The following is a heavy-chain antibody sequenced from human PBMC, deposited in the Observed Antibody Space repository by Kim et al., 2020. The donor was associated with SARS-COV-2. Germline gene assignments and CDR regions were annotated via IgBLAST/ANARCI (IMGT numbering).Heavy chain of an antibody. Sequence: TSYNPSLNSRVTISVDTSKNQFSLDLSSVTAAYTAVYYCARGPNRYYFDYWGQGTLVTVSS. V-gene: IGHV4-59*09. CDR2: T. J-gene: IGHJ4*02. CDR3: ARGPNRYYFDY.